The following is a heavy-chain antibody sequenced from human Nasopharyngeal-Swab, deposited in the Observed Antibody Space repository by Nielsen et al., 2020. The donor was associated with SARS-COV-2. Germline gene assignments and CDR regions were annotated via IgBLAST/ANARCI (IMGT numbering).Heavy chain of an antibody. J-gene: IGHJ3*02. D-gene: IGHD1-20*01. CDR1: GFSLTTSPVG. Sequence: SCPTLVKPTQTLTLTCSFSGFSLTTSPVGVGWIRQPPGKALEWLAVIYWDDDKRYWPSLKSRLTITKDTSNNQVVLTVTNMDPVDTATFYCAHRRFFNGKWNEGTFDTWGQGTMVTVSS. V-gene: IGHV2-5*02. CDR2: IYWDDDK. CDR3: AHRRFFNGKWNEGTFDT.